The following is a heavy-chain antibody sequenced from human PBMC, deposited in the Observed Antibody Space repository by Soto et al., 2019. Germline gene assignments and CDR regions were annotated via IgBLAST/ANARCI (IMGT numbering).Heavy chain of an antibody. J-gene: IGHJ6*02. CDR2: ISGSGGST. V-gene: IGHV3-23*01. D-gene: IGHD3-10*01. CDR1: GFTFSSYA. Sequence: EVQLLESGGGLVQPGGSLRLSCAASGFTFSSYAMSWVRQAPGKGLEWVSAISGSGGSTYYADFVKGRFTISRDNSKTTLYLQMNSLRAEDTAVYYCAWGDYYYSGMDVWGQGTTVTVSS. CDR3: AWGDYYYSGMDV.